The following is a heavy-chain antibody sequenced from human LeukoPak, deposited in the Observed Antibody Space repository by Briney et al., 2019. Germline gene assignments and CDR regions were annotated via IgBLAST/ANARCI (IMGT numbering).Heavy chain of an antibody. CDR3: ARVPIAVAPFDY. CDR1: GFTFSSYE. Sequence: PGGSLRLSCAASGFTFSSYEMNWVRQAPGKGLEWVSYISSSGSTIYYADSVKGRFTISRDNAKNSLYLQMNSLRAEDTAVYYCARVPIAVAPFDYWGQGTVVTVSS. D-gene: IGHD6-19*01. CDR2: ISSSGSTI. J-gene: IGHJ4*02. V-gene: IGHV3-48*03.